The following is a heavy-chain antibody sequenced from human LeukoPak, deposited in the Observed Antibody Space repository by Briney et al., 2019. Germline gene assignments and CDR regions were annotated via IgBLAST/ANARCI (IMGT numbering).Heavy chain of an antibody. Sequence: PSETLSLTCTVSGYSISSGYYWGWIRQPPGKGLEWIGRIYHSGTTYYNPSLKSRVTISVDTSKNQFSLKLSSVTAADTAVYYCERTYSGSYRQTYYYYYMDVWGKGTTVTVSS. V-gene: IGHV4-38-2*02. D-gene: IGHD1-26*01. J-gene: IGHJ6*03. CDR1: GYSISSGYY. CDR3: ERTYSGSYRQTYYYYYMDV. CDR2: IYHSGTT.